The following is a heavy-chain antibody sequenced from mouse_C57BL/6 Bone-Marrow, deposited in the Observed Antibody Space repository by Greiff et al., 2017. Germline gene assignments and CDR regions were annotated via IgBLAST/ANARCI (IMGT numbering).Heavy chain of an antibody. CDR3: ARSGYSGYFDY. Sequence: VQLQQSGAALARPGASVQLSCKASGYTFPSSGISWVKQRTGPGLKWIGEIYPRSGNTYYNEKFKGKATLTADKSSSTAYMALRSLTSEDSAVYFCARSGYSGYFDYWGQGATLRVSS. CDR1: GYTFPSSG. J-gene: IGHJ2*01. V-gene: IGHV1-81*01. CDR2: IYPRSGNT. D-gene: IGHD2-12*01.